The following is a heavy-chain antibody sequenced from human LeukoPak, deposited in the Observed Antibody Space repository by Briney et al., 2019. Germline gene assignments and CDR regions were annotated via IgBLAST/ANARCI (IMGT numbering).Heavy chain of an antibody. V-gene: IGHV3-23*01. CDR3: AKDGTGCGGDCYSDY. CDR2: ITYSGGNT. D-gene: IGHD2-21*02. J-gene: IGHJ4*02. CDR1: GFTFSSYW. Sequence: PGGSLRLSCAASGFTFSSYWMSWFRQAPGKGLEWVSAITYSGGNTYYADSVKGRFTISRDNSKSTLYLQMNSLRAEDTAVYHCAKDGTGCGGDCYSDYWGQGTLVTVSS.